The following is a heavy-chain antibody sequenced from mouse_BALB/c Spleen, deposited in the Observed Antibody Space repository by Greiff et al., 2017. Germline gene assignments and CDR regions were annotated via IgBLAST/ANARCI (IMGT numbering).Heavy chain of an antibody. CDR2: INSNGGST. CDR1: GFTFSSYY. D-gene: IGHD2-4*01. Sequence: EVMLVESGGGLVKLGGSLKLSCAASGFTFSSYYMSWVRQTPEKRLELVAAINSNGGSTYYPDTVKGRFTISRDNAKNTLYLQMSSLKSEDTALYYCARRDYDAYYFDYWGQGTTLTVSS. J-gene: IGHJ2*01. V-gene: IGHV5-6-2*01. CDR3: ARRDYDAYYFDY.